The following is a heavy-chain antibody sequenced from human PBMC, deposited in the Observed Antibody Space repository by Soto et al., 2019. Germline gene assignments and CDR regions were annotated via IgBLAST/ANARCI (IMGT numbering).Heavy chain of an antibody. V-gene: IGHV3-73*01. CDR3: TRTSGLLWFGESQPMDYYYGMDV. Sequence: LRLSCAASGFTFSGSAMHWVRQASGKGLEWVGRIRSKANSYATAYAASVKGRFTISRDDSKNTAYLQMNSLKTEDTAVYYCTRTSGLLWFGESQPMDYYYGMDVWGQGTTVTVSS. D-gene: IGHD3-10*01. CDR1: GFTFSGSA. CDR2: IRSKANSYAT. J-gene: IGHJ6*02.